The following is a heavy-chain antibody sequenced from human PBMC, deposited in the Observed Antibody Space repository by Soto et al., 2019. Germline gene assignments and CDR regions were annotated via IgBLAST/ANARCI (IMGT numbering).Heavy chain of an antibody. V-gene: IGHV1-69*01. CDR2: FLPLFGTT. CDR1: GVTFNNSA. J-gene: IGHJ4*02. Sequence: QEQLVQSGAEVKKPGSSVKVSCKASGVTFNNSAFIWVRQAPGQGLEWMGGFLPLFGTTNHAQKFQGRLSITADESTSTAYMHLSSLRSEDTAIYYCARDHWDYDSSAYQLQFWGQGTLVTVSS. D-gene: IGHD3-22*01. CDR3: ARDHWDYDSSAYQLQF.